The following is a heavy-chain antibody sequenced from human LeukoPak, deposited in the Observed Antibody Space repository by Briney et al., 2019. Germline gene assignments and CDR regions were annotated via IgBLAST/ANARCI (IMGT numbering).Heavy chain of an antibody. J-gene: IGHJ4*02. CDR1: GFTFNTYG. V-gene: IGHV3-23*01. CDR3: AKRSEYGGDSSYFDY. D-gene: IGHD2-21*02. Sequence: PGGSLRLSCSASGFTFNTYGMSWVRQAPGKGLEWVSTISGRDSNTYYADSVEGRFTISRDNSKNTLFLQINSVRDEDTATYYCAKRSEYGGDSSYFDYWGQGTPVTVSS. CDR2: ISGRDSNT.